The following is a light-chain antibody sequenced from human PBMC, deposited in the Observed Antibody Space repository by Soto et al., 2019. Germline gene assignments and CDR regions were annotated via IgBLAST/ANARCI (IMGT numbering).Light chain of an antibody. V-gene: IGKV3-15*01. J-gene: IGKJ2*01. CDR2: GAS. CDR1: QSISSE. CDR3: QQGHNWPLT. Sequence: EIVMTQSPATLSVSPGERATLSCRASQSISSELAWYQQKPGQPPRLLIYGASTRATGVPARFTGSGSGSDFTLTISLLQSEDFAVYYCQQGHNWPLTFGQGTRLEI.